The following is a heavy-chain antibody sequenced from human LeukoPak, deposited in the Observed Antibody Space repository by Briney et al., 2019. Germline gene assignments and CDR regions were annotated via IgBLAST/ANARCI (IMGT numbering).Heavy chain of an antibody. J-gene: IGHJ4*02. D-gene: IGHD3-22*01. V-gene: IGHV1-2*02. CDR2: NNPNSGGT. Sequence: GASVKVSCKASGYTFTGYYMHWVRQAPGQGLEWMGWNNPNSGGTNYAQKFQGRVTMTRDTSISTAYMELSRLRSDDTAVYYCATNYDSSGTIDYWGQGTLVTVSS. CDR3: ATNYDSSGTIDY. CDR1: GYTFTGYY.